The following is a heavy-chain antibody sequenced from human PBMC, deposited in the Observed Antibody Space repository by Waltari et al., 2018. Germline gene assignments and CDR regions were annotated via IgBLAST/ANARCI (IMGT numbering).Heavy chain of an antibody. V-gene: IGHV1-2*02. Sequence: QVQLVQSGAEVKKPGASVKVSCKASGYTFTGYYMHWVRQAPGQGLEWMGWINPNSGGTNYAQKFQGRVTMTRDTSISTAYMELSRLRSDDTAVYYCASPQQLVREGYAFDIWGQGTMVTVSS. CDR2: INPNSGGT. CDR3: ASPQQLVREGYAFDI. D-gene: IGHD6-13*01. CDR1: GYTFTGYY. J-gene: IGHJ3*02.